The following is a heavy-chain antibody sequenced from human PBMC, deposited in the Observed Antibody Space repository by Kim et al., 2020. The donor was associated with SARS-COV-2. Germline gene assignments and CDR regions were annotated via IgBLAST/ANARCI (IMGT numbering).Heavy chain of an antibody. CDR3: ARDVLVAAAGIAVGAFDI. V-gene: IGHV3-7*01. CDR2: IKQDGSEK. CDR1: GFTFSRYW. J-gene: IGHJ3*02. Sequence: GGSLRLSCAASGFTFSRYWMTWVRQAPGKGLEWVANIKQDGSEKYYVDSVKGRFTISRDNAKNSLYMQMNSLRAEDTAVYYCARDVLVAAAGIAVGAFDIWGQGTMVTVSS. D-gene: IGHD6-13*01.